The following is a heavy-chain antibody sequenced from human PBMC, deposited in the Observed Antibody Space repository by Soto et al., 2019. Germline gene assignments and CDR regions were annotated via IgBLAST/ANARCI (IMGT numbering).Heavy chain of an antibody. J-gene: IGHJ3*02. V-gene: IGHV4-4*07. CDR1: GGSISSYY. D-gene: IGHD1-26*01. CDR3: ASVSIVGATIVAFDI. Sequence: QVQLQESGPGLVKPSETLSLTCTVSGGSISSYYWSWIRQPAGKGLEWIGRIYTSGSTNYNPSLKSRVTMSVDTSKNQCSLKLSSVTAADTAVYYCASVSIVGATIVAFDIWGQGTMVTVSS. CDR2: IYTSGST.